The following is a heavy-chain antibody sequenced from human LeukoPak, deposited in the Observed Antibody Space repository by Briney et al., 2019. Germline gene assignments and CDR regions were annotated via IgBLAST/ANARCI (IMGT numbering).Heavy chain of an antibody. J-gene: IGHJ4*02. V-gene: IGHV4-39*01. CDR1: GGSISSSSYY. D-gene: IGHD6-6*01. Sequence: SETLSLTCTVSGGSISSSSYYWGWIRQPPGKGLEWIGSIYYSGSTYYNPSLKSRVTISVDTSKNQFSLKLSSVTAADTAVYYCAIKHHSSPRDYWGQGTLVTVSS. CDR2: IYYSGST. CDR3: AIKHHSSPRDY.